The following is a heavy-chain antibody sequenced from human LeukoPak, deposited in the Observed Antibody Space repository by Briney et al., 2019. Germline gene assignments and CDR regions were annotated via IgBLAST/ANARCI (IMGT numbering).Heavy chain of an antibody. CDR2: IYYSGST. CDR1: GGSISSGDYY. J-gene: IGHJ4*02. D-gene: IGHD6-19*01. Sequence: SQTLSLTCTVSGGSISSGDYYWSWIRQPPGKGLEWIGYIYYSGSTYYNPSLKSRVTISVDTSKNQFSLKLSSVTAADTAVYYCARDSRVAVAGDYWGQGTLVTVSS. CDR3: ARDSRVAVAGDY. V-gene: IGHV4-30-4*08.